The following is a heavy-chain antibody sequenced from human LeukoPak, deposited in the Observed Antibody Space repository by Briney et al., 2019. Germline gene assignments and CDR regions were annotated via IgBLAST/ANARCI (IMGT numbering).Heavy chain of an antibody. CDR3: ARGRVPGY. V-gene: IGHV4-59*01. Sequence: SETLSLTCSVSGGSMSGYYWSWNRKPPGKGLEWIGSIHYNGGTDYNPSLKTRVTISLDTSRSQFSLKLGSVTAADTAVYYCARGRVPGYWGQGALVTVSS. D-gene: IGHD3-9*01. CDR2: IHYNGGT. CDR1: GGSMSGYY. J-gene: IGHJ4*02.